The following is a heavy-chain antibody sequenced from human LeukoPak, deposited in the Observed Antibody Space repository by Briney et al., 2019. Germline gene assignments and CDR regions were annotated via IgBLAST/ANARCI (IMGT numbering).Heavy chain of an antibody. Sequence: SVKVSCKASGGTFSSYAISWVRQAPGQGLEWMGGIIPVFNTADQAQKFQDRVTITADESTSTAYMELSSLRSEDTAVYYCARCPWQRDGQEAYYFDYWGQGTLVTVSS. CDR1: GGTFSSYA. J-gene: IGHJ4*02. CDR3: ARCPWQRDGQEAYYFDY. V-gene: IGHV1-69*19. CDR2: IIPVFNTA. D-gene: IGHD5-12*01.